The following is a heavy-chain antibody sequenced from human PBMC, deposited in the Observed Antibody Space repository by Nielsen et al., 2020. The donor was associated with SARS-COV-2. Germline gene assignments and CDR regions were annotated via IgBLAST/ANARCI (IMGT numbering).Heavy chain of an antibody. CDR2: ISRSSSTI. J-gene: IGHJ5*02. CDR1: GFTFSSYS. D-gene: IGHD6-13*01. V-gene: IGHV3-48*01. Sequence: ETLSLTCAASGFTFSSYSMNWVRQAPGKGLEWVSYISRSSSTIYYADSVKGRFTISRDNAKNSLYLQMNSLRAEDTAVYYCARDLDSSSWYGEDNWFDPWGQGTLVTVSS. CDR3: ARDLDSSSWYGEDNWFDP.